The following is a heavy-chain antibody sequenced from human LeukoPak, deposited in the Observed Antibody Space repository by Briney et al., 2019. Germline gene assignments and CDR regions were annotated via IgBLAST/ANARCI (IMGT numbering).Heavy chain of an antibody. Sequence: ASVKVSCKASGYTFTGYYMHWVRQAPGQGLEWMGWINPNSGGTNYAQKFQGRVTMTGDTSISTAYMELSRLRSDDTAVYYCASSSAGSYYYYYMDVWGKGTTVTVSS. J-gene: IGHJ6*03. CDR3: ASSSAGSYYYYYMDV. CDR1: GYTFTGYY. CDR2: INPNSGGT. D-gene: IGHD3-10*01. V-gene: IGHV1-2*02.